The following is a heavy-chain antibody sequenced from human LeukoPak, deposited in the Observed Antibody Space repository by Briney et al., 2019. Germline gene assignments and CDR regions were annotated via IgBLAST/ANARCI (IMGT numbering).Heavy chain of an antibody. D-gene: IGHD3-10*01. CDR2: INHSGST. CDR3: ARVPGFNYYYYYGMDV. J-gene: IGHJ6*02. V-gene: IGHV4-34*01. CDR1: GGSFSGYY. Sequence: SETLSLTCAVYGGSFSGYYWSWIRQPPGKGLEWIGEINHSGSTNYNPSLKSRVTISVDTSKNQFSLKLSSVTAEDTAVYYCARVPGFNYYYYYGMDVWGQGTTVTVSS.